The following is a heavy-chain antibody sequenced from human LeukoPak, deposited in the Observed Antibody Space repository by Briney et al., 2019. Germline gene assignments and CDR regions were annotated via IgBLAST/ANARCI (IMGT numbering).Heavy chain of an antibody. D-gene: IGHD7-27*01. CDR2: ISGSSDNT. CDR3: AKEPHPENWGSRYFDY. CDR1: GFTFNSYA. J-gene: IGHJ4*02. Sequence: GGSLRLSCAASGFTFNSYAMTWVRQAPGEGLEWVSAISGSSDNTYYADSVKGRFTISRDNSKHTLYLQMNSLRAEDTAVYHCAKEPHPENWGSRYFDYWGQGTLVTVSS. V-gene: IGHV3-23*01.